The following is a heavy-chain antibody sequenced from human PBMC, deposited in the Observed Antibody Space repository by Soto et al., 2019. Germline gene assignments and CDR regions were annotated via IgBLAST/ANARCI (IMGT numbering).Heavy chain of an antibody. Sequence: SETLSLTCIVSGASISTGGYSWSWIRQPPGKGPEWIGYIYESGRTYYKPSLKSRASISMDKSRNQFSVRLTSVTAADTAVYFCARGDRYSGSFSDYFDPWGQGTLVTSP. CDR1: GASISTGGYS. V-gene: IGHV4-30-2*01. D-gene: IGHD1-26*01. CDR3: ARGDRYSGSFSDYFDP. J-gene: IGHJ5*02. CDR2: IYESGRT.